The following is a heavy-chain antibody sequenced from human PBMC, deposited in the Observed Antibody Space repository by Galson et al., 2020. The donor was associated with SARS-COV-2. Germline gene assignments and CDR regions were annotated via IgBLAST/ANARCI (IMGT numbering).Heavy chain of an antibody. J-gene: IGHJ6*02. Sequence: ASVKVSCKVSGYTPTELSMHWVRQAPGKGLEWMGGFDPEDGETIYAQKFQGRVTMTEDTSTDTAYMELSSLRSEDTAVYYCATFPAYWGFHGMDVWGQGTTVTVSS. CDR1: GYTPTELS. CDR3: ATFPAYWGFHGMDV. V-gene: IGHV1-24*01. D-gene: IGHD7-27*01. CDR2: FDPEDGET.